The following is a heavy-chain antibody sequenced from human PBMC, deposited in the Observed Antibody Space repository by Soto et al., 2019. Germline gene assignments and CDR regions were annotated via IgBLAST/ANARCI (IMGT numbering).Heavy chain of an antibody. D-gene: IGHD3-10*01. CDR1: GFTVSSNY. J-gene: IGHJ6*02. V-gene: IGHV3-53*01. CDR3: ARGITYYYGSGSHLPYYYGMDV. Sequence: PGGSLRLSCAASGFTVSSNYMSWVRQAPGKGLERVSVIYSGGSTYYADSVKGRFTISRDNSKNTLYLQMNSLRAEDTAVYYCARGITYYYGSGSHLPYYYGMDVWGQGTTVTVSS. CDR2: IYSGGST.